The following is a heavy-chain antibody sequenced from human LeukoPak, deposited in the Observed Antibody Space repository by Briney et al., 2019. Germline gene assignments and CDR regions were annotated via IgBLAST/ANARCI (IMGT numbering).Heavy chain of an antibody. CDR2: ISAYNGNT. CDR3: ARVFHDSSGYYPYYFDY. V-gene: IGHV1-18*01. Sequence: GASVKVSCKASGYTFTTYSISWVRQAPGQGLEWMGWISAYNGNTNYAQKLQGRVTMTTDTSTSTAYMELRSLRSDDTAVYYCARVFHDSSGYYPYYFDYWGQGTLVTVSS. CDR1: GYTFTTYS. D-gene: IGHD3-22*01. J-gene: IGHJ4*02.